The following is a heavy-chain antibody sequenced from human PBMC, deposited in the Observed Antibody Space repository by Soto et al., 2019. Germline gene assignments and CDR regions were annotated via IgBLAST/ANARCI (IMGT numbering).Heavy chain of an antibody. J-gene: IGHJ4*02. CDR3: ARVRGKQQLVAFDY. D-gene: IGHD6-13*01. Sequence: QVQLVQSGAEVKKPGASVKVSCKASGYTFTSYAMHWVRQAPGQRLEWMGWINAGNGNTKYSQKFQGRVTITRDTXASTAYMELSSLRSEDTAVYYCARVRGKQQLVAFDYWGQGTLVTVSS. CDR2: INAGNGNT. CDR1: GYTFTSYA. V-gene: IGHV1-3*01.